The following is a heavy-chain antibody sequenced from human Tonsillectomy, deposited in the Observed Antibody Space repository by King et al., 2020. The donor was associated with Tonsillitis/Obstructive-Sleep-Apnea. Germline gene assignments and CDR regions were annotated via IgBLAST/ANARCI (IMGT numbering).Heavy chain of an antibody. Sequence: VQLVESGGGLVKPGGSLRLSCAASGFTFTDYYMSWIRQAPGKGLEWVSYISSGSSYTYYADSVKGRLTISRDNAHNSLYLQMNSRRVEDTAVYYCARYTVSSSGFDYWGQGTLVTVSS. CDR3: ARYTVSSSGFDY. D-gene: IGHD4-11*01. CDR2: ISSGSSYT. V-gene: IGHV3-11*05. J-gene: IGHJ4*02. CDR1: GFTFTDYY.